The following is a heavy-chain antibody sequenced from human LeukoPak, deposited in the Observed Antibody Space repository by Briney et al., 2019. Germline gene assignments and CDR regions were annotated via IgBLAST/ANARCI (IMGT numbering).Heavy chain of an antibody. J-gene: IGHJ4*02. Sequence: GASVKVSCKASGGTFSSYAISWVRQAPGQGLEWMGGIIPIFGTANYAQKFQGRVTITADESTSTAYMELSSLRSEDTAVYYCARDRTYCGGDCSRGYFDYWGQGTLVTVSS. CDR2: IIPIFGTA. CDR3: ARDRTYCGGDCSRGYFDY. CDR1: GGTFSSYA. V-gene: IGHV1-69*13. D-gene: IGHD2-21*02.